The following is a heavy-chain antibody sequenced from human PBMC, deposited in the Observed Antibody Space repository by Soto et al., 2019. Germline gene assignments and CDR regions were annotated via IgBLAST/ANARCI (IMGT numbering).Heavy chain of an antibody. V-gene: IGHV4-4*07. CDR3: SRVGCSNTYCYTRGWDV. J-gene: IGHJ6*02. CDR1: GGSISNYY. D-gene: IGHD2-2*02. CDR2: IYSDGTT. Sequence: QVQLQESGPGLVKPSETLSLTCTVSGGSISNYYWSWVRQPAGKGLEWVGRIYSDGTTNYSPSLKSRVTMSLDTSKNQFSLHLSSVTAADTAVYYCSRVGCSNTYCYTRGWDVWGQGTTVTVSS.